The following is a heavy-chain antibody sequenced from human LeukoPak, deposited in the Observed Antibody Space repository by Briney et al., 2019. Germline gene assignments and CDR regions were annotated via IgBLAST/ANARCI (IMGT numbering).Heavy chain of an antibody. Sequence: PGGSLRLSCATSGFTFSNYAMSWVRQAPGKGLEWLSAIRYSGGTTYYADSVEGRFTISRDNANNLLYLQMNSLRGEDTAVYYCTRDRSRAEDDWGQGTLVTVSS. CDR1: GFTFSNYA. V-gene: IGHV3-23*01. D-gene: IGHD1-14*01. CDR3: TRDRSRAEDD. J-gene: IGHJ4*02. CDR2: IRYSGGTT.